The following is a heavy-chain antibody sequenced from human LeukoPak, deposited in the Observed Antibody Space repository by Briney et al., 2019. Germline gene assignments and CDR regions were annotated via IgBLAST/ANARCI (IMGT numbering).Heavy chain of an antibody. CDR1: GGSISSYY. Sequence: PSETLSLTCTVSGGSISSYYWSWIRQPPGKGLEWIGCIYYSGSTNYNPSLKSRVTISVDTSKNQFSLKLSSVTAADTAVYYCARVGAVADYYYYYGMDVWGQGTTVTVSS. CDR3: ARVGAVADYYYYYGMDV. D-gene: IGHD6-19*01. CDR2: IYYSGST. V-gene: IGHV4-59*01. J-gene: IGHJ6*02.